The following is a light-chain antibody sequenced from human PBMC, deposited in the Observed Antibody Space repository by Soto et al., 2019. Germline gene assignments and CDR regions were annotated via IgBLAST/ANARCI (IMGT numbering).Light chain of an antibody. J-gene: IGLJ1*01. V-gene: IGLV2-14*01. CDR3: SSYTSSSTLV. CDR1: SSDVGGYNY. Sequence: QSVLTQPASVSGSPGQSITISCTGTSSDVGGYNYVSWYQQHPGKAPKLMIYEVSNRPSGVSNRFSGSKSGNTASLTISGXXXXXXXXXXXSSYTSSSTLVFGTGTKLTVL. CDR2: EVS.